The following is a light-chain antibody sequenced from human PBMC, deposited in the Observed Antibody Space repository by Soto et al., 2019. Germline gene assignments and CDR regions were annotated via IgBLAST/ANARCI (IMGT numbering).Light chain of an antibody. CDR3: QQYDDWLRLT. J-gene: IGKJ4*01. V-gene: IGKV3D-15*01. CDR1: QSVNIY. Sequence: EIVMTQSPATLSVSPGERATLSCRASQSVNIYLAWYQQKPGQAPRLLIFGASSRATGIPARFSGSGSGTEVNLTISSLQSEDFAVDFCQQYDDWLRLTFGGGTKVEIK. CDR2: GAS.